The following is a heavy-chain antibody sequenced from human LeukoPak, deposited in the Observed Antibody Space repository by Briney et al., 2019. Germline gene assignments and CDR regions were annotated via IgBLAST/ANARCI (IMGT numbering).Heavy chain of an antibody. D-gene: IGHD5-12*01. V-gene: IGHV3-74*01. J-gene: IGHJ4*02. CDR1: GFALSTYW. CDR2: ISGDGSRT. CDR3: GRNRGYDALDY. Sequence: GGSLRLSCVASGFALSTYWMDWVRQAPGKGPVWISHISGDGSRTSYADSVKGRFTIFRDNARNTLYLQMNSLRAEDTAVYYCGRNRGYDALDYWGQGTLVTVSS.